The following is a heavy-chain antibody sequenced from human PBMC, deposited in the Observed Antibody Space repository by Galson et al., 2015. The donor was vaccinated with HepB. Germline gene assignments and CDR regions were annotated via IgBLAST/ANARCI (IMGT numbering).Heavy chain of an antibody. Sequence: SLRLSCAASGFTFSIYGMHWVRQAPGKGLEWVAMISYDGSSNFYADSVKGRFTISRDNSKNTLSLHMNTLRTEDTAVYYCAKGGHGDNSLTLLDYWGQGTLVTVSS. V-gene: IGHV3-30*18. J-gene: IGHJ4*02. D-gene: IGHD4-23*01. CDR3: AKGGHGDNSLTLLDY. CDR2: ISYDGSSN. CDR1: GFTFSIYG.